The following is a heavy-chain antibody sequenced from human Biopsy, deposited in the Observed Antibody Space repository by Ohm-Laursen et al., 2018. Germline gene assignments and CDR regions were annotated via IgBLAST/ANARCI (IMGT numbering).Heavy chain of an antibody. CDR2: MIPSSGKT. V-gene: IGHV1-8*01. CDR1: GYSFTTYD. Sequence: GPSETASCQASGYSFTTYDVNWVRQARGQGLEWMGWMIPSSGKTGYAQRFQGRVTLTMNTSISTAYMELSGLRSEDTAVYFCARGYSRRVSIFEASIYWFDTWGQGTLVTVSS. D-gene: IGHD6-6*01. J-gene: IGHJ5*02. CDR3: ARGYSRRVSIFEASIYWFDT.